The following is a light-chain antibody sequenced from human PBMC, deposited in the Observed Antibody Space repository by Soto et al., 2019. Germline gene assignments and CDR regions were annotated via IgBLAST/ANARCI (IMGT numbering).Light chain of an antibody. V-gene: IGLV2-14*01. CDR2: DVS. CDR1: SSDVGGYNY. Sequence: QSALTQPASVSGFPGQSITISCTGTSSDVGGYNYVSWYQQHPGKTPKLMIYDVSNRPSRVSNRFSGSKSGNTASLTVSGLQATDETDYYCSSYPSSSTLFVFGTGTKVTVL. CDR3: SSYPSSSTLFV. J-gene: IGLJ1*01.